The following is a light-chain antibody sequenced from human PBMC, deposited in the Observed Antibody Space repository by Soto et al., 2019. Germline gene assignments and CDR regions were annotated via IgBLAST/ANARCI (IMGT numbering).Light chain of an antibody. V-gene: IGKV3-20*01. J-gene: IGKJ1*01. CDR3: QHFGNSLWT. CDR1: QSVSSSY. CDR2: GAS. Sequence: EIVLTQSPATLSLSPGERATLSCRASQSVSSSYLAWYQQKPGQAPRLLIYGASSRATGIPHRFSGSGSGTDFTLTISGLEPEDFAVYYCQHFGNSLWTFGQGTKVDIK.